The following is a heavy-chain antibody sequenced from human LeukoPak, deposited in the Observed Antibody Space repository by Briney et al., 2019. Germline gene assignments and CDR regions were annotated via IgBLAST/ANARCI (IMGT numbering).Heavy chain of an antibody. D-gene: IGHD4-23*01. J-gene: IGHJ5*02. V-gene: IGHV3-23*01. CDR3: ANDYGGNIGGP. CDR2: ISGSGGST. CDR1: GFTFSSYA. Sequence: PGGSLRPSCAASGFTFSSYAMSWVRQAPGKGLEWVSAISGSGGSTYYADSVKGRFTISRDNSKNTLYLQMNSLRAEDTAVYYCANDYGGNIGGPWGQGTLVTVSS.